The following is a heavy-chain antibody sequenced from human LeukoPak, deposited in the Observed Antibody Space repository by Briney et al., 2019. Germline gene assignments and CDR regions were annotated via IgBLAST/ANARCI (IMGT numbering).Heavy chain of an antibody. D-gene: IGHD2-2*01. Sequence: GGSLRLSCAASGFTFSSYSMNWVRQAPGKGLEWVSSISSSSSHIYYADSVKGRFTISRDNAKNSLYLQMNSLRAEDTAVYYCARDYCSSTSCYYYYYGMDVWGQGTTVTVSS. J-gene: IGHJ6*02. CDR1: GFTFSSYS. CDR3: ARDYCSSTSCYYYYYGMDV. CDR2: ISSSSSHI. V-gene: IGHV3-21*01.